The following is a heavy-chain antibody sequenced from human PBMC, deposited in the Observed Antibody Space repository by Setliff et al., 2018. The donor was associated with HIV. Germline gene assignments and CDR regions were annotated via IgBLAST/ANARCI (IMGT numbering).Heavy chain of an antibody. CDR1: GFTFSSYG. CDR3: ARDLKFGSSGHYYYYMDI. V-gene: IGHV3-33*01. CDR2: IWYDGSNK. J-gene: IGHJ6*03. Sequence: GGSLRLSCAASGFTFSSYGMHWVRQAPGKGLEWVAVIWYDGSNKYYADSVKGRFTIARDNSKNTLYLQMNSLRAGATAVYYCARDLKFGSSGHYYYYMDIWGKGTTVTVSS. D-gene: IGHD6-6*01.